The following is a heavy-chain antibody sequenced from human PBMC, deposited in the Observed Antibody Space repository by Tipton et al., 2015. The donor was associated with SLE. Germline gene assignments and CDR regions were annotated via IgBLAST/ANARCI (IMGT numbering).Heavy chain of an antibody. CDR3: ARVIATEDY. CDR1: GGSISPYY. J-gene: IGHJ4*02. CDR2: VSGSGST. D-gene: IGHD3-16*02. V-gene: IGHV4-59*12. Sequence: TLSLTCSVSGGSISPYYWSWIRQPPGKGLEWIGYVSGSGSTNYNPSLKSRVTISVDTSKNQFSLKLSSVTAADTAVYYCARVIATEDYWGQGTLVTVSS.